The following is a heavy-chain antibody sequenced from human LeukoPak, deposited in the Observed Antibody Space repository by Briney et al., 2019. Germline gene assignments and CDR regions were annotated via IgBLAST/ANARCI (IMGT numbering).Heavy chain of an antibody. V-gene: IGHV3-48*03. CDR1: GFTFGSYE. CDR3: ARGRGGYYSDY. CDR2: ISSSGSTI. J-gene: IGHJ4*02. Sequence: GGSLRLSCAASGFTFGSYEMNWVRQAPGKGLEWVSYISSSGSTIYYADSVKGRFTISRDNAKNSLYLQMNSLRAEDTAVYYCARGRGGYYSDYWGQGTLVTVSS. D-gene: IGHD3-10*01.